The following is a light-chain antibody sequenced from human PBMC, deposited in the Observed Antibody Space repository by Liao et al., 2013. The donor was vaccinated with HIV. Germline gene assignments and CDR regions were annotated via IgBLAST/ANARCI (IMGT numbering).Light chain of an antibody. V-gene: IGLV3-1*01. CDR3: QAWDSSFXV. CDR1: KLRYKY. Sequence: SYQLTQPPSVSVSPGQTASITCSGDKLRYKYACWYQQKPGQSPVLVLYQDTKRPSGIPERFSGSNSGNTATLTISGTQAMDEADYYCQAWDSSFXVFGEDQADRP. CDR2: QDT. J-gene: IGLJ2*01.